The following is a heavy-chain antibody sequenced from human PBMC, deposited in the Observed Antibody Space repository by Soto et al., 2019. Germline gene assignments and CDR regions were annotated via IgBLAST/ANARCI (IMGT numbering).Heavy chain of an antibody. CDR1: GGSISSYY. J-gene: IGHJ5*02. CDR3: AREELGGYCTNGVCYNWFDP. Sequence: PSETLSLTCIVSGGSISSYYWSWIRQPPGKGLEWIGYIYYSGSTNYNPSLKSRVTISVDTSKNQFSLKLSSVTAADTAVYYCAREELGGYCTNGVCYNWFDPWGQGTLVTVSS. CDR2: IYYSGST. D-gene: IGHD2-8*01. V-gene: IGHV4-59*01.